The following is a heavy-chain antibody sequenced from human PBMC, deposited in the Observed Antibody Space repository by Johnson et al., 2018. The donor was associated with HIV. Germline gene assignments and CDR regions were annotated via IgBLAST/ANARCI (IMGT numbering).Heavy chain of an antibody. V-gene: IGHV3-23*04. Sequence: EVQLVESGGGVVRPGGSLRLSCAAAGFTFDDYGMSWVRQAPGKGLEWVSAIRGSGGSTYYADSVKGRFTISRDNSKTTLYLQMNSLRAEDTAVYYCARDGGYSYGDAFDIWGQGTMVTVSS. CDR2: IRGSGGST. D-gene: IGHD5-18*01. CDR1: GFTFDDYG. CDR3: ARDGGYSYGDAFDI. J-gene: IGHJ3*02.